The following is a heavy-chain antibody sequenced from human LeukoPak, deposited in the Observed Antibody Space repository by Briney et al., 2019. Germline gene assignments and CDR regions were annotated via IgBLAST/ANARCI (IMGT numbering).Heavy chain of an antibody. Sequence: PGGSLRLSCAASGFTFRSYAMSWVRQAPGKGLEWVSSISGSGGSTYYADSVKGRFTISRDNSKNTLYLQTNSLRAEDTAIYYCAKGSRGNRPYYFDYWGQGTLVTVSS. CDR3: AKGSRGNRPYYFDY. D-gene: IGHD2-15*01. CDR2: ISGSGGST. CDR1: GFTFRSYA. J-gene: IGHJ4*02. V-gene: IGHV3-23*01.